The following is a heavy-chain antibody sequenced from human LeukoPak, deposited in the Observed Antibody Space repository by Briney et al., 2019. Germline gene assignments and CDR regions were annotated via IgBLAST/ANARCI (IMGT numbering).Heavy chain of an antibody. CDR2: IYSGGST. J-gene: IGHJ4*02. CDR3: AGGYSSSWYESSMDY. V-gene: IGHV3-66*01. Sequence: GGSLRLSYAASGFTVSSNYMSWVRQAPGKGLEWVSVIYSGGSTYYADSVKGRFTISRDNSKNTLYLQMNSLRAEDTAVYYCAGGYSSSWYESSMDYWGQGTLVTVSS. CDR1: GFTVSSNY. D-gene: IGHD6-13*01.